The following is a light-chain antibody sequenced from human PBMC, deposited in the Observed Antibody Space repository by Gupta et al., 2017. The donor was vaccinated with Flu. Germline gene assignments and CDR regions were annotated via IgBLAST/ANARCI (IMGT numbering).Light chain of an antibody. Sequence: QSALTQPASVSGSPGRSITISCTGTSTDVGSDKYVSWYQQPPDKAPNLIIYEVINRPAEASARFSVSQSVNTASLSISGRQGEDEADYYSFAHARGGTFVFGTGTKVSV. J-gene: IGLJ1*01. V-gene: IGLV2-14*03. CDR3: FAHARGGTFV. CDR2: EVI. CDR1: STDVGSDKY.